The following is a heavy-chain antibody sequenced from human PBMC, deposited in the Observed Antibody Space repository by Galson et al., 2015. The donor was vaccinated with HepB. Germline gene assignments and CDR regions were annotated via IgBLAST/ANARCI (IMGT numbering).Heavy chain of an antibody. V-gene: IGHV6-1*01. CDR2: TYYRSKWYN. J-gene: IGHJ6*02. D-gene: IGHD6-19*01. CDR3: ARRTVAVAGTGYYYYGMDV. Sequence: CAISGDSVSSNSAAWNWIRQSPSGGLEWLGRTYYRSKWYNDYAVSVKSRITINPDTSKNQFSLQLNSVTPEDTAVYYCARRTVAVAGTGYYYYGMDVWGQGTTVTVSS. CDR1: GDSVSSNSAA.